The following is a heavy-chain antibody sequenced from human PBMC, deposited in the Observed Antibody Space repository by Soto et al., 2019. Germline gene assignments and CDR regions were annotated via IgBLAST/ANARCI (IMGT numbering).Heavy chain of an antibody. V-gene: IGHV4-34*01. D-gene: IGHD3-22*01. CDR2: INHSGST. J-gene: IGHJ4*01. CDR3: ARRGSYYYDSSGTAIDY. CDR1: GGPFSGYY. Sequence: SETLSLTCAVSGGPFSGYYWSWIRQPPGKGLEWIGEINHSGSTNYNPSLKSRVTISVDTSKNQFSLKLSSVTAADTAVYYCARRGSYYYDSSGTAIDYWGQEPWSP.